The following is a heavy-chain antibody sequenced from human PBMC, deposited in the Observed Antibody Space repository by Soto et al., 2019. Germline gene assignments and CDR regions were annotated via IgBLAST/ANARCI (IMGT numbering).Heavy chain of an antibody. D-gene: IGHD2-21*01. J-gene: IGHJ6*03. CDR3: AKDIPPFSDYYYYMAV. V-gene: IGHV3-30*18. Sequence: PGGSLRLSCAASGFTFSSYGMHWVRQAPGKGLEWVAVISYDGSNKYYADSVKGRFTISRDNSKNTLYLQMNSLRAEDTAVYYCAKDIPPFSDYYYYMAVWGKGTTVTVSS. CDR2: ISYDGSNK. CDR1: GFTFSSYG.